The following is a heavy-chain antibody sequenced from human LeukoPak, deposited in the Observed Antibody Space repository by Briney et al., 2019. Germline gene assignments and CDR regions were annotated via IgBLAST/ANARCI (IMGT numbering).Heavy chain of an antibody. CDR1: DYSISSGYY. CDR2: MYYSGSN. D-gene: IGHD3-22*01. CDR3: AREEGGHYRLFEY. V-gene: IGHV4-38-2*02. Sequence: SETLSLTCTVSDYSISSGYYWGWIRPPPGKVLEWIGSMYYSGSNYYNPSLKSRVMVSVDTSKNQFSLKVISVTAADTAVYYCAREEGGHYRLFEYWGQGTLVTVSS. J-gene: IGHJ4*02.